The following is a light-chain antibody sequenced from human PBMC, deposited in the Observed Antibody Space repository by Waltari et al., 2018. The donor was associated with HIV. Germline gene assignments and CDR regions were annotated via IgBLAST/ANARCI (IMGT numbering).Light chain of an antibody. CDR3: YSAGDHDVV. CDR1: ILAKKY. V-gene: IGLV3-27*01. J-gene: IGLJ2*01. Sequence: SYELTQPSSVPVSPGQTASITCSGDILAKKYGRWFQQKPGQAPVVVIYEDIERPSGIPERFSGSSSGTTVTLTITGAHVEDDADYYCYSAGDHDVVFGGGTKLTVL. CDR2: EDI.